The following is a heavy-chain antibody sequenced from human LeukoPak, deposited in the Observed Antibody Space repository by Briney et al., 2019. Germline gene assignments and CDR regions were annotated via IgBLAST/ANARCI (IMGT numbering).Heavy chain of an antibody. CDR2: ISSSSSTI. CDR3: ASLRFLEWLSNQSVDY. J-gene: IGHJ4*02. CDR1: GFTFSSYS. D-gene: IGHD3-3*01. Sequence: GGSLRLSCAASGFTFSSYSMNWVRQAPGKGLEWVSYISSSSSTIYYADSVKGRFTISRDNAKNSLYLQMNSLRAEDTAVYYCASLRFLEWLSNQSVDYWGQGTLVTVSS. V-gene: IGHV3-48*01.